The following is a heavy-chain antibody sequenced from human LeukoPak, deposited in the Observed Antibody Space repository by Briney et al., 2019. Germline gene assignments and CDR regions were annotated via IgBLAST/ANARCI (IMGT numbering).Heavy chain of an antibody. CDR3: ARARREDIVVVPDDYFDY. CDR1: GYSFTSYW. D-gene: IGHD2-2*01. CDR2: IYPGDSDT. Sequence: GESLKISCKGSGYSFTSYWIGWVRQMPGKGLEWMGIIYPGDSDTRYSPSFRGQVTISADKSISTAYLQWSSLKASDTTMYYCARARREDIVVVPDDYFDYWGQGTLVTVSS. V-gene: IGHV5-51*01. J-gene: IGHJ4*02.